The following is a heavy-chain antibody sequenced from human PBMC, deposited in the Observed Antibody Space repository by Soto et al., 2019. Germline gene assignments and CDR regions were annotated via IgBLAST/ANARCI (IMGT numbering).Heavy chain of an antibody. J-gene: IGHJ4*02. CDR3: ARGTERGFDY. V-gene: IGHV3-21*01. CDR2: ISSSSSYI. CDR1: GFTFSSYS. Sequence: GGSLRLSCAASGFTFSSYSMNWVRQAPGKWLEWVSSISSSSSYIYYADSVKGRFTISRDNAKNSLYLQMNSLRAEDTAVYYCARGTERGFDYWGQGTLVTVSS. D-gene: IGHD3-10*01.